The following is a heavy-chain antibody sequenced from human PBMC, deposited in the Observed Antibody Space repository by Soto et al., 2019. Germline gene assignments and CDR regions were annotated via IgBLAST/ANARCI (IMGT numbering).Heavy chain of an antibody. Sequence: QLQLQESGSGLVKPSQTLSLTCTVSGGSINSGGYSWIWIRQPPGKGLEWIGYIYHTGNTFYNPSLQSRVTRSXXQSKNQFSLSLGSVTAADTAMYYCARVERTLSTPFAYGMDVWGQGTTVTVSS. J-gene: IGHJ6*02. V-gene: IGHV4-30-2*01. CDR2: IYHTGNT. CDR3: ARVERTLSTPFAYGMDV. D-gene: IGHD2-2*01. CDR1: GGSINSGGYS.